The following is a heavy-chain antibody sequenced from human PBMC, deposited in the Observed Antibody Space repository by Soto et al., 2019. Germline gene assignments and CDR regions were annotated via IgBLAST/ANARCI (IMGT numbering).Heavy chain of an antibody. CDR2: IYPGDSDT. D-gene: IGHD3-22*01. V-gene: IGHV5-51*01. CDR3: ARQIYDSDTGPNFQYYFAS. CDR1: GYSFTSYL. J-gene: IGHJ4*02. Sequence: PGESLKISCEGSGYSFTSYLIACVRQMPGKGLEWMVIIYPGDSDTRYSPSFQGQVTISADKSISTAYLQWSSLKASGTAMYYCARQIYDSDTGPNFQYYFASWGKGNPVTVSS.